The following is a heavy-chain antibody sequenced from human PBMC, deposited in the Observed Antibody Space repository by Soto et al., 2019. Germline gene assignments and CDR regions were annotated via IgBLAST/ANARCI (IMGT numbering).Heavy chain of an antibody. CDR1: GYSFTSYW. CDR2: IDPSDSYT. J-gene: IGHJ3*02. Sequence: XESLKISCKGSGYSFTSYWISWVRQMPGKGLEWMGRIDPSDSYTNYSPSFQGHVTISADKSISTAYLQWSSLKASDTAMYYCALYNTYYDILTGDAFDIWGQGTMVTVSS. D-gene: IGHD3-9*01. V-gene: IGHV5-10-1*01. CDR3: ALYNTYYDILTGDAFDI.